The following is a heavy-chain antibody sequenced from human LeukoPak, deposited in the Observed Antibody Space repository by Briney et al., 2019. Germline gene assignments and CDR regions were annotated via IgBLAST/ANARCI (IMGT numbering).Heavy chain of an antibody. Sequence: GGSPRLSCAASGFTFSSYAMHWVRQAPGKGLEWVAVISYDGSNKYYADSVKGRFTISRDNSKNTLYLQMNSLRAEDTAVYYCAKGGIAVAGYYYYGMDVWGQGTTVTVSS. J-gene: IGHJ6*02. CDR2: ISYDGSNK. V-gene: IGHV3-30-3*01. CDR1: GFTFSSYA. D-gene: IGHD6-19*01. CDR3: AKGGIAVAGYYYYGMDV.